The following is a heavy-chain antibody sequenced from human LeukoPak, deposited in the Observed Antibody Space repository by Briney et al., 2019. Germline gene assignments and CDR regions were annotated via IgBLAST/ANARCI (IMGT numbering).Heavy chain of an antibody. J-gene: IGHJ4*02. CDR3: ARGGEWELLTGFDY. D-gene: IGHD1-26*01. CDR1: GFTFSSYG. V-gene: IGHV3-30*03. Sequence: GGSLRLSCAASGFTFSSYGMHWVRQAPGKGLEWVAVISYDGSNKYYADSVKGRFTISRDNSKNTLYLQMNSLRAEDTAVYYCARGGEWELLTGFDYWGQGTLVTVSS. CDR2: ISYDGSNK.